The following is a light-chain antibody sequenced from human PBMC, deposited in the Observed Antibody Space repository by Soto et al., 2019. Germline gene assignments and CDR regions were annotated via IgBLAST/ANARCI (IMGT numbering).Light chain of an antibody. V-gene: IGLV2-11*01. CDR1: SSDVGGYNY. CDR2: DVS. J-gene: IGLJ1*01. Sequence: QSVLTQPRSVSGSPGQSVTISCTGTSSDVGGYNYVSWYQQHPGKAPKLMIYDVSKLPSGFPDRFSGSKSGNTASLTISGLQAEDEADYYCCSYAGSYFYVFGTGTKVTVL. CDR3: CSYAGSYFYV.